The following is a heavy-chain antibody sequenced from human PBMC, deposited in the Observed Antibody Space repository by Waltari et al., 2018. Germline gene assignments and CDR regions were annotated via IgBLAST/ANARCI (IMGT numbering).Heavy chain of an antibody. J-gene: IGHJ2*01. Sequence: QVQLVQSGAEVKKPGASVKVSCKASGYTFTGYYMHWVRQAPGQGLEWMGRINPNSGGTNYAQKFQGRVTMTRDTSISTAYMELSRLRSDDTAVYYCATQIQHRNGDWYFDLWGRGTLVTVSS. D-gene: IGHD1-1*01. V-gene: IGHV1-2*06. CDR1: GYTFTGYY. CDR2: INPNSGGT. CDR3: ATQIQHRNGDWYFDL.